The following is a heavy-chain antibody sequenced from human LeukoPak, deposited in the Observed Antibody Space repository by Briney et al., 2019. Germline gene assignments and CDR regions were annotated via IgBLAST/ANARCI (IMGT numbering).Heavy chain of an antibody. CDR2: ISSSSDYI. CDR3: ARDHSGWYFTGVRRYYYYMDV. V-gene: IGHV3-21*01. CDR1: GITFSSYT. J-gene: IGHJ6*03. Sequence: NPGGSLRLSCAASGITFSSYTMNWVRQAPGKGLEWVSSISSSSDYIYYADSVKGRFTISRDNAKNSLSLQMNSLRAEDTAVYYCARDHSGWYFTGVRRYYYYMDVWGKGTTVTVSS. D-gene: IGHD6-19*01.